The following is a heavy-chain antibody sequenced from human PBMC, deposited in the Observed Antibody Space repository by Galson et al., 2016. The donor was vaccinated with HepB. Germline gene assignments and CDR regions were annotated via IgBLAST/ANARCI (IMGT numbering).Heavy chain of an antibody. CDR1: GFIFSYDW. CDR3: AKGGPEGTGTLDS. CDR2: IDEDGSET. V-gene: IGHV3-74*01. J-gene: IGHJ4*02. D-gene: IGHD1-1*01. Sequence: SLRLSCAASGFIFSYDWMHWVRQTEGRGLTYIAHIDEDGSETSYADSVKGRFTISRDNAMDTEYLQMDRLRADDTGVYFCAKGGPEGTGTLDSWGQGTQVTVSS.